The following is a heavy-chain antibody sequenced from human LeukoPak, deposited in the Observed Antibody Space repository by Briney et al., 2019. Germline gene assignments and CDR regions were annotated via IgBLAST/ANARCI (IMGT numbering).Heavy chain of an antibody. J-gene: IGHJ4*02. CDR2: ISGSGGST. CDR1: GFTFSSYA. Sequence: GGSLRLSCAASGFTFSSYAMSWVRQAPGKGLEWVSAISGSGGSTYYADSVKGRFTISRDNSKNTLYLQMNSLRAEDTAVYYCARDFYDFWSGYSNFDYWGQGTLVTVSS. D-gene: IGHD3-3*01. CDR3: ARDFYDFWSGYSNFDY. V-gene: IGHV3-23*01.